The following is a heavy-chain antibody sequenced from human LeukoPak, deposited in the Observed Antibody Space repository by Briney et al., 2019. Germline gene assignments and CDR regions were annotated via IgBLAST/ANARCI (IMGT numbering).Heavy chain of an antibody. V-gene: IGHV3-21*01. CDR2: ISSSSSYI. CDR1: GFTFSSYS. J-gene: IGHJ3*02. CDR3: AREPIQLRAFDI. D-gene: IGHD5-18*01. Sequence: GGSLRLSCAASGFTFSSYSMNWVRQAPGKGLEWVSSISSSSSYIYYADSVKGRFTISRDNAKNSLYLQMNSLRAEDTAVYYCAREPIQLRAFDIWGQGTMVTVSS.